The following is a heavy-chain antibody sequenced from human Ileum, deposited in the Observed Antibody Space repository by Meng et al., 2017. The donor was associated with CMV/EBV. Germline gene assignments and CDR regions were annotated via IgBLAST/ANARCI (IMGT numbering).Heavy chain of an antibody. CDR3: ARGQFSALDF. D-gene: IGHD4-11*01. CDR2: TYYMSKWNN. Sequence: QVQLQQSGPRLVRPPPTLSLTCAISGDSVFNKNVAWNWIRQSPSRGLEWLGRTYYMSKWNNDYAASVESRIIVNLDTFTNQLSLQLNSVTPDDTAVYYCARGQFSALDFWGQGTLVTVSS. V-gene: IGHV6-1*01. J-gene: IGHJ4*02. CDR1: GDSVFNKNVA.